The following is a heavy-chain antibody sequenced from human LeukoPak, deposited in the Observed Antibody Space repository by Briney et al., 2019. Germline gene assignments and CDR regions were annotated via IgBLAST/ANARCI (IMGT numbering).Heavy chain of an antibody. J-gene: IGHJ1*01. CDR3: ARCTVRYSGYDLLPQYFQH. CDR2: IIPIFGTA. D-gene: IGHD5-12*01. Sequence: ASVKVSCKASGYTFTSYAISWVRQAPGQGLEWMGGIIPIFGTANYAQKFQGRVTITADKSTSTAYMELSSLRSEDTAVYYCARCTVRYSGYDLLPQYFQHWGQGTLVTVSS. V-gene: IGHV1-69*06. CDR1: GYTFTSYA.